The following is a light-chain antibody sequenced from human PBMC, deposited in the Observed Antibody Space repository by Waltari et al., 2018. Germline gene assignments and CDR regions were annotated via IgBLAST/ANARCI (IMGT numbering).Light chain of an antibody. V-gene: IGLV2-8*01. Sequence: QSALTQPPSASGSPGQSVTISCTGTSSDVGIYDYASWYQQRPGKAPKLIIYAVTERPSGVPDRFSGSKSGNTASLTVFGLQTEDEGTYYCGSYAGSKILLFGGGTELTVL. CDR2: AVT. CDR1: SSDVGIYDY. CDR3: GSYAGSKILL. J-gene: IGLJ3*02.